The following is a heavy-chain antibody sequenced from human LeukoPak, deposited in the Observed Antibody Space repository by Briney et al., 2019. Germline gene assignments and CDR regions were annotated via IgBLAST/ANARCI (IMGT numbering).Heavy chain of an antibody. V-gene: IGHV3-7*01. CDR1: GLTFRSCW. Sequence: PGGSLRLSCAASGLTFRSCWMSWVRQAPGKGLEWVANINQDATGTYYADSVKGRFSLSKDNAKNSVWLEMNSLRAEDTAVYYCATPTPALCYYNSWYAAFNLWGQGTMVTVSS. CDR3: ATPTPALCYYNSWYAAFNL. CDR2: INQDATGT. J-gene: IGHJ3*01. D-gene: IGHD3-10*01.